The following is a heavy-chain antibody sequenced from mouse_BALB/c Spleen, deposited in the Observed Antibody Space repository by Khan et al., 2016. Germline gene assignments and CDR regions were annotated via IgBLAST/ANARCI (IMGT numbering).Heavy chain of an antibody. D-gene: IGHD2-14*01. CDR1: GYAFSGYW. V-gene: IGHV1-80*01. CDR2: IYPGDGDT. J-gene: IGHJ3*01. Sequence: QVQLKQSGAELVRPGSSVKISCKVSGYAFSGYWMNWVKQRPGQGLEWIGQIYPGDGDTNYNGKFKGKATLTADKSSSTAYMQLSSLTSEDAAVYFCARGTPFASWGQGTLVTVSA. CDR3: ARGTPFAS.